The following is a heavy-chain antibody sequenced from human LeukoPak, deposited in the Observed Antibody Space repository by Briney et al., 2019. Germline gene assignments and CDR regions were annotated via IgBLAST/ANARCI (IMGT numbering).Heavy chain of an antibody. CDR2: INPSDGST. Sequence: GASVKVSCTASGYTFTNYKLHWVRQAPGQGLEWLAIINPSDGSTRYEQKFQGRVTMTRDTSTSTVYMDLSSLRSEDTAVYYCAKDSSRWSFDCWGQGTLVTVSS. J-gene: IGHJ4*02. CDR3: AKDSSRWSFDC. V-gene: IGHV1-46*01. D-gene: IGHD6-13*01. CDR1: GYTFTNYK.